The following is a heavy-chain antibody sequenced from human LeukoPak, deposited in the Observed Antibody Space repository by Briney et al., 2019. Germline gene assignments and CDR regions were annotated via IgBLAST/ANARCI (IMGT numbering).Heavy chain of an antibody. Sequence: SETLSLTCTVSGGSIRGSSDYWGWIRQSPGKGLEWIGSVYYSGSTYYNPSLKSRVSISVDTSKNQFPLRLTSVTAADTAVYYCARNESVLGTTGLNDFFDDWGQGTLVTVSS. CDR1: GGSIRGSSDY. CDR2: VYYSGST. CDR3: ARNESVLGTTGLNDFFDD. V-gene: IGHV4-39*01. D-gene: IGHD1-7*01. J-gene: IGHJ4*02.